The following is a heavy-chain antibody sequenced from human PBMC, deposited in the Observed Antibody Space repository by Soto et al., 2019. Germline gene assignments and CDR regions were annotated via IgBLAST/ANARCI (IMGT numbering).Heavy chain of an antibody. V-gene: IGHV3-72*01. CDR1: GFSFSDHY. J-gene: IGHJ4*02. CDR2: SRNKANSYTT. Sequence: GGSLRLSCGASGFSFSDHYVDWVRQAPGTGLEWVGRSRNKANSYTTEYAASVKGRFTISRDDSRNSVHLQMDSLKIEDTAVYYCARGQDYISDYWGQGTPVTVSS. CDR3: ARGQDYISDY. D-gene: IGHD4-4*01.